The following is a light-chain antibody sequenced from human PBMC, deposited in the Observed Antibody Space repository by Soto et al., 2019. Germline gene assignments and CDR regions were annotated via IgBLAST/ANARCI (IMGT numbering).Light chain of an antibody. CDR1: QSVSSTY. Sequence: IVLTQSPGTLSLSPGERVTLSCRASQSVSSTYLAWYQQKPGQAPRLLVYALSRRATGIPDRFSDSGSGTNFTLTISRLESKYLSVYYGQQYNTSPPGYTFGQGTKLEIK. J-gene: IGKJ2*01. CDR3: QQYNTSPPGYT. CDR2: ALS. V-gene: IGKV3-20*01.